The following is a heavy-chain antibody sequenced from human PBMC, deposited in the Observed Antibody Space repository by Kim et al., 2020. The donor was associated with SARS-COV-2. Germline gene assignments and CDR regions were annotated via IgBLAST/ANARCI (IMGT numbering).Heavy chain of an antibody. Sequence: YAPKLKGGVTMTTDTSTSTDYMVLGSLRSDDTAVYYCARDRANFDWLFDYWGQGTLVTVSS. V-gene: IGHV1-18*01. J-gene: IGHJ4*02. CDR3: ARDRANFDWLFDY. D-gene: IGHD3-9*01.